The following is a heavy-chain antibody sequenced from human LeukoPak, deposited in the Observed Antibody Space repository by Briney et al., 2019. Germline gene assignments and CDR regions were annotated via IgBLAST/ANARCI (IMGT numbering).Heavy chain of an antibody. CDR1: GGSISSGSYY. D-gene: IGHD3-16*01. Sequence: SQTLSLTCTVSGGSISSGSYYWSWVRQPAGKGLEWIGRIYTSGSTNYNPSLKSRVTISVDTSKNQFSLKLKSVTAADTAIYSCARFWGTTGEVKLDPWGQGTLVTVSS. CDR3: ARFWGTTGEVKLDP. J-gene: IGHJ5*02. CDR2: IYTSGST. V-gene: IGHV4-61*02.